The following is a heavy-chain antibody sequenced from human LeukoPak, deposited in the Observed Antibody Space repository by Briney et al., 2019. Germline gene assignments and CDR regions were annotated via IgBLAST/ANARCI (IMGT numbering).Heavy chain of an antibody. Sequence: PSETLSLTCTVSGVSFSIYDWNWIRQPPGKGLEWIGYIYYSGSTNYNPSLKSRFTISVDTSKNQFSLKLSSVTATGTAVYYCSRLCLGGVFDIWGQGTMVTVSS. D-gene: IGHD3-10*01. CDR2: IYYSGST. J-gene: IGHJ3*02. CDR1: GVSFSIYD. V-gene: IGHV4-59*01. CDR3: SRLCLGGVFDI.